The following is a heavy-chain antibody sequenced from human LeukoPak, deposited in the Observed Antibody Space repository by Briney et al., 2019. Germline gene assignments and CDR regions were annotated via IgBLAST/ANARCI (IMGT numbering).Heavy chain of an antibody. CDR2: IKQDGSEE. V-gene: IGHV3-7*04. Sequence: GGSLRLSCAVSGFVFSNYWMSWVRQAPGKGLEWVANIKQDGSEEYYVESVKGRFTISRDNAKKSLYLQMNSLRDEDTAVYYCTRDLGPWGQGTLVTVSS. CDR1: GFVFSNYW. CDR3: TRDLGP. D-gene: IGHD3-10*01. J-gene: IGHJ5*02.